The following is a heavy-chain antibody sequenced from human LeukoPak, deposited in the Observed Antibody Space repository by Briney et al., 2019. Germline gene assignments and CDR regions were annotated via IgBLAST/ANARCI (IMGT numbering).Heavy chain of an antibody. V-gene: IGHV4-4*07. J-gene: IGHJ4*02. D-gene: IGHD6-19*01. CDR3: AGVSSGWYNEY. CDR2: IYTSRSI. CDR1: GGSIRSYY. Sequence: SETLSLTCTVSGGSIRSYYWSWIRQPAGKGLEWIGRIYTSRSIDYNPSLKSRVTLSVDTSENQFSLKLSSVTAADTAVYFCAGVSSGWYNEYWGQGTLVTVSS.